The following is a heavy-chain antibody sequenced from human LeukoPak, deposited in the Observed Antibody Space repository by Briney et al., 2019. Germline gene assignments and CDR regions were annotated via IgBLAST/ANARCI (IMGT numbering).Heavy chain of an antibody. D-gene: IGHD2-21*01. Sequence: ASVKVSCNASGYTFTIYNIDWMRQPPAQGLEWMGIINPSGSSTSNAQKFQGRVTMTRDTSTSTVYMELNSLRSEDTAVYYCAREREAALCYDYWGQGTLVTVSS. V-gene: IGHV1-46*01. J-gene: IGHJ4*02. CDR3: AREREAALCYDY. CDR1: GYTFTIYN. CDR2: INPSGSST.